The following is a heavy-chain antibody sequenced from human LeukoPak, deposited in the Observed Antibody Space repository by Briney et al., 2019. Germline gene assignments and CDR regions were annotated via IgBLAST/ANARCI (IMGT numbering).Heavy chain of an antibody. J-gene: IGHJ4*02. CDR3: ALNRLGYCSGGSCYHFDY. Sequence: ASVNVSCKASGYTFTGYYMHWVRQAPGQGREWMGWINPNSGGTNYAQKFQGRVTMTRDTSISTAYMELSRLRSDDTAVYYCALNRLGYCSGGSCYHFDYWGQGTLVTVSS. CDR1: GYTFTGYY. CDR2: INPNSGGT. V-gene: IGHV1-2*02. D-gene: IGHD2-15*01.